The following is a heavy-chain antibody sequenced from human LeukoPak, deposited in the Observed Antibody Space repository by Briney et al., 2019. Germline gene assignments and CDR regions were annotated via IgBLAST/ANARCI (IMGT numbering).Heavy chain of an antibody. V-gene: IGHV1-18*01. CDR1: GYTFTSYG. Sequence: GASVKVSCKASGYTFTSYGISWVRQAPGQGLEWMGWISAYNGNTNYAQKFQGRVTITADESTSTAYMELSSLRSEDTAVYYCASGRQTTGWFDPWGQGTLVTVSS. CDR3: ASGRQTTGWFDP. CDR2: ISAYNGNT. D-gene: IGHD1-7*01. J-gene: IGHJ5*02.